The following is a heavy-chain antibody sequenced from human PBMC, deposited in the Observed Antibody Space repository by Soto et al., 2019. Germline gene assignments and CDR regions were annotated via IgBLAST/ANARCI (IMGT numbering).Heavy chain of an antibody. CDR1: GFTFSSFA. V-gene: IGHV3-30*04. Sequence: QEQLVESGGGVVQPGRSLRLSCVASGFTFSSFAMHWVRQAPGKGLEWVAVMSYDGRNKNYADSVKGRVTISRDNSKNPLYLQMTSLRAEDTAVYYCAKVKGIAAGWGMVAWGQGTAVTVTS. CDR2: MSYDGRNK. CDR3: AKVKGIAAGWGMVA. D-gene: IGHD6-13*01. J-gene: IGHJ6*02.